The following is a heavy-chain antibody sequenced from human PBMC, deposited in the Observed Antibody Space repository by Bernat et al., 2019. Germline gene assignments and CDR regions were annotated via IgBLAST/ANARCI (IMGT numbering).Heavy chain of an antibody. Sequence: EVQLVESGGGLIQPGWSLRLSCAASGFTVSSNYMSWVRQAPGKGLEWVSVIYSGGSTYYAYSVKGRFTISRDNSKNTLYLQMNTLRPEDTAVYYCASRTWELPIYWGQGTLVTGSS. CDR3: ASRTWELPIY. D-gene: IGHD1-7*01. CDR1: GFTVSSNY. CDR2: IYSGGST. J-gene: IGHJ4*02. V-gene: IGHV3-66*03.